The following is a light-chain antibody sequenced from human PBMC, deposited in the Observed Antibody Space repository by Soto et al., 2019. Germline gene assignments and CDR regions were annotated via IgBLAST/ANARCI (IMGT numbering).Light chain of an antibody. CDR3: QQYKDYVYT. CDR2: LGS. CDR1: QSLLNSDGYNY. J-gene: IGKJ2*01. V-gene: IGKV2-28*01. Sequence: DIVMTQYPLSMQVNHGEPASISCRSSQSLLNSDGYNYLDWYLQKPGQSPQLLIYLGSIRASGVPDRFSGSGSATEFTLTISGLQPDDFATYYCQQYKDYVYTFGQRAKVDIK.